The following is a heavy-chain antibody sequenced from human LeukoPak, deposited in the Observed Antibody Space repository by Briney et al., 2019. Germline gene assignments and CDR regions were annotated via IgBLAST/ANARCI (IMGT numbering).Heavy chain of an antibody. D-gene: IGHD6-19*01. V-gene: IGHV1-69*06. J-gene: IGHJ4*02. CDR1: GGTFSSYA. CDR3: ASIYSSGWYGEYYFDY. Sequence: SVKVSCKASGGTFSSYAISWVRQAPGQGLEWMGGIVPIFGTANYAQKFQGRVTITADKSTSTAYMELSSLRSEDTAVYYCASIYSSGWYGEYYFDYWGQGTLVTVSS. CDR2: IVPIFGTA.